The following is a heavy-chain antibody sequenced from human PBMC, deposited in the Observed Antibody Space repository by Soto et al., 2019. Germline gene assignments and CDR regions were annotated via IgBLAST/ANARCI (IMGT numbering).Heavy chain of an antibody. Sequence: EVQLLESGGGLVQPGGSLRLSCAASGFTFTNYAMTWVRQAPGKGMEWVSISSGSGSGGSTNYADSVEGRFTISRDNSKNTLYLQMTSLRVEDTAVYYCAKDRDDYRNYVFDYWGQGPLVTVSS. J-gene: IGHJ4*02. CDR3: AKDRDDYRNYVFDY. V-gene: IGHV3-23*01. CDR2: SSGSGSGGST. D-gene: IGHD4-4*01. CDR1: GFTFTNYA.